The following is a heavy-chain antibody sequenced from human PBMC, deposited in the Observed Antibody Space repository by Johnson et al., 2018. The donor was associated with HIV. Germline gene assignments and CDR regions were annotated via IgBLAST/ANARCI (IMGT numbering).Heavy chain of an antibody. Sequence: VQLVESGGGLVQPGGSLRLSCAASGFTFSNAWMSWVRQAPGKGLEWVGRIMTNTDGGTTDYAAPVKGRFTISRDNAKNSLDLQMDSLRPADTALYYCARATYYYDTSGYLTRPGAFDIWGQGTMVTVSS. V-gene: IGHV3-15*05. CDR1: GFTFSNAW. D-gene: IGHD3-22*01. CDR3: ARATYYYDTSGYLTRPGAFDI. J-gene: IGHJ3*02. CDR2: IMTNTDGGTT.